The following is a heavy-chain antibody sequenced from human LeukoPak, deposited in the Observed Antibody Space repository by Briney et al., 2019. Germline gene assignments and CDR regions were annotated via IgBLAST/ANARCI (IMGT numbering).Heavy chain of an antibody. Sequence: GGSLRLSCAASGFTFSSYAMSWIRQTPGKGLEWLAYISGSGSDIYYADSVKGRFTISRDNAKKSLYLQMNSLRPDDTALYYCSTDPRLLLYWGHGTLVTVSS. CDR3: STDPRLLLY. CDR1: GFTFSSYA. V-gene: IGHV3-11*01. CDR2: ISGSGSDI. J-gene: IGHJ4*01. D-gene: IGHD3-22*01.